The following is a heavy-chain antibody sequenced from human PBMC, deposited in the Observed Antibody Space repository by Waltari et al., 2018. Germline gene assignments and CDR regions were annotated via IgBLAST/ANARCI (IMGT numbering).Heavy chain of an antibody. CDR1: GYTFTGYY. D-gene: IGHD3-3*01. Sequence: QVQLVQSGAEVKKPGASMKVSCKASGYTFTGYYLQWGRQAPGPGLAWMGRINPNSDTTNYEQKLQGWVTMTRDTSISTAYMELSRLRSYDTAVYYCARLPLGPYFGVVIRDYWGQGTLVTVSS. V-gene: IGHV1-2*04. CDR3: ARLPLGPYFGVVIRDY. CDR2: INPNSDTT. J-gene: IGHJ4*02.